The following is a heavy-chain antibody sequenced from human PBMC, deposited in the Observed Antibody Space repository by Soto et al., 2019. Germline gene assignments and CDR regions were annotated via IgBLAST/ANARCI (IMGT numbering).Heavy chain of an antibody. Sequence: SETLSLTCAVSGGSISSSNWWGWVRQPPGKGMEWIGEIYHSGSTNYTPSLKSRVTISVDKSKTQSSLKLSSVTAADTAVYYCARVDGQSSRLDPWGQGTLVTVSA. V-gene: IGHV4-4*02. CDR2: IYHSGST. CDR1: GGSISSSNW. CDR3: ARVDGQSSRLDP. J-gene: IGHJ5*02.